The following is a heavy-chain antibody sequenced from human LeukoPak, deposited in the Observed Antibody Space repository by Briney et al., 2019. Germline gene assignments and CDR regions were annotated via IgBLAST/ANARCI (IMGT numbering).Heavy chain of an antibody. Sequence: PGRSLRLSCAASGFTFSSYAMHWVRQAPGKGLEWVAVISYDGSNKYYADSVKGRFTISRGNSKNTLYLQMNSLRAEDTAVYYCASHDAPGGDYWGQGTLVTVSS. D-gene: IGHD1-1*01. CDR3: ASHDAPGGDY. J-gene: IGHJ4*02. CDR2: ISYDGSNK. V-gene: IGHV3-30-3*01. CDR1: GFTFSSYA.